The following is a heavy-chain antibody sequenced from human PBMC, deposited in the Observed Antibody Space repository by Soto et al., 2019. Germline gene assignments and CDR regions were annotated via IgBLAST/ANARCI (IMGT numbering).Heavy chain of an antibody. CDR3: ARGCSGGSCYSADWFDP. Sequence: SDTLSLTCAVSGGSISSGGYSWSWIRQPPGKGLEWIGYIYHSGSTYYNPSLKSRVTISVDRSKNQFSLKLSSVTAADTAVYYCARGCSGGSCYSADWFDPWGQGTLVTVSS. CDR2: IYHSGST. J-gene: IGHJ5*02. D-gene: IGHD2-15*01. CDR1: GGSISSGGYS. V-gene: IGHV4-30-2*01.